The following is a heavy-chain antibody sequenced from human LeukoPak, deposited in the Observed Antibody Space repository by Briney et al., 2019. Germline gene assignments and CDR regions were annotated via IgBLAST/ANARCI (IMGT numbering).Heavy chain of an antibody. V-gene: IGHV3-30*04. Sequence: GRSLRLSCAASGFTFSSYAMHWVRQAPGKGLEWVAVISYDGSNKYYADSVKGRFTISRDNSKNTLYLQMNSLRAEDTAVYYCARDGRRVWVGANYNWFDPWGQGTLVTVSS. D-gene: IGHD1-26*01. CDR2: ISYDGSNK. CDR3: ARDGRRVWVGANYNWFDP. CDR1: GFTFSSYA. J-gene: IGHJ5*02.